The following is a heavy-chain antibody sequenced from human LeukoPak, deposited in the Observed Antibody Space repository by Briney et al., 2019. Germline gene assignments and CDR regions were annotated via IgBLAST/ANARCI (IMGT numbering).Heavy chain of an antibody. J-gene: IGHJ4*02. CDR1: GFIFSNYC. V-gene: IGHV3-74*01. Sequence: GGSLRLSCAASGFIFSNYCMNGGRHTPGKGLLWVGCISSDVKITPYAVYVKDRFTTSRDNARSTLYLNMNNQRSEDTAVYYCTTVQFSSSRVPLFWGQGGLVTF. D-gene: IGHD6-6*01. CDR2: ISSDVKIT. CDR3: TTVQFSSSRVPLF.